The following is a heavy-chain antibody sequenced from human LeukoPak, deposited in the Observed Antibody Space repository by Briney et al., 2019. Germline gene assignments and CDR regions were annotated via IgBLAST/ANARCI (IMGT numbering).Heavy chain of an antibody. J-gene: IGHJ5*02. CDR3: AKRGDYGLIDP. CDR1: GFTFSSYA. Sequence: GGSLRLSCAASGFTFSSYAMSWARQAPGKGLEWVSTIGGSGDAIYYADSVKGRFTISRGNSKNTLFLQVHSLRAEDTAVYYCAKRGDYGLIDPWGQGTLVTVSS. D-gene: IGHD4-17*01. V-gene: IGHV3-23*01. CDR2: IGGSGDAI.